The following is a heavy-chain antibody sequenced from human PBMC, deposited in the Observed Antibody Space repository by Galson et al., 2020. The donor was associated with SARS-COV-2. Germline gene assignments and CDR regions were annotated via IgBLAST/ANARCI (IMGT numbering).Heavy chain of an antibody. D-gene: IGHD1-26*01. CDR2: INHSGNT. CDR3: ARGNEFRPYSAFKN. V-gene: IGHV4-38-2*01. J-gene: IGHJ4*02. Sequence: SETLSLPCAVSGYSISSGYHWGWIRQPPGKGLACIRSINHSGNTYYNPSLESRVTISVDTSKNQFSLRLRSVTAADTAVYYCARGNEFRPYSAFKNWGQGVLVTVSS. CDR1: GYSISSGYH.